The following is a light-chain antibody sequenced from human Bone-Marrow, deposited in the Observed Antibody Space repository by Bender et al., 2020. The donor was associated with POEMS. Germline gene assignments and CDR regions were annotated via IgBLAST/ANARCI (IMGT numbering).Light chain of an antibody. CDR2: EDD. J-gene: IGLJ2*01. CDR3: ESYDSVNVV. V-gene: IGLV6-57*04. Sequence: NFMLTQPHSVSESPGKTVTISCTRTSGSIATNYVQWYQQRPGSAPTTLIYEDDQRPSGVPDRFSGSIDSSSNSASLTISGLKTEDEADYYCESYDSVNVVFGGGTKLTVL. CDR1: SGSIATNY.